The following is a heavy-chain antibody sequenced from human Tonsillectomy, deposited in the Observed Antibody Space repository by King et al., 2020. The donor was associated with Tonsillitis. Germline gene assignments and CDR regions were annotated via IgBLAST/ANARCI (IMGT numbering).Heavy chain of an antibody. CDR2: INPNSGGT. V-gene: IGHV1-2*02. Sequence: HVQLVQSGAEVKKPGASVKVSCKASGYTFIGYSMHWVRQAPGQGLEWMGWINPNSGGTNYAQKFQGRVTMTRDTSISTAYMELSRLRSDDTALYYCARESMVRGVIITGGHWGQGTLVTVSS. CDR1: GYTFIGYS. CDR3: ARESMVRGVIITGGH. D-gene: IGHD3-10*01. J-gene: IGHJ4*02.